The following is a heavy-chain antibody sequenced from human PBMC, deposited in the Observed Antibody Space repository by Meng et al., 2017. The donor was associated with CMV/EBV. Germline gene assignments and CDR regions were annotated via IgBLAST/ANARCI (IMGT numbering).Heavy chain of an antibody. CDR1: GGSISSSSYY. J-gene: IGHJ4*02. V-gene: IGHV4-39*07. CDR2: IYYSGST. CDR3: ARNPLKAHLGWELTNFDY. D-gene: IGHD1-26*01. Sequence: SETLSLTCTVSGGSISSSSYYWGWIRQPPGKGLEWIGSIYYSGSTYYNPSLKSRVTISVDTSKNQFSLKLSSVTAADTAVYYCARNPLKAHLGWELTNFDYWARERWSPSPQ.